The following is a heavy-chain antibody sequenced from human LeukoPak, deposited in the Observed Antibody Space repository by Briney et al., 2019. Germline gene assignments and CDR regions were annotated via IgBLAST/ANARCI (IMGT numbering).Heavy chain of an antibody. CDR2: IYHSGGT. Sequence: NPSETLSLTCTVSGGSISNNYWSWVRQPPGKGLEWIGEIYHSGGTNYNPSLKSRVTISVDKSKNQFSLKLSSVTAADTAVYYCARGSSWENIDYWGQGTLVTVSS. D-gene: IGHD6-13*01. J-gene: IGHJ4*02. CDR3: ARGSSWENIDY. CDR1: GGSISNNY. V-gene: IGHV4-4*02.